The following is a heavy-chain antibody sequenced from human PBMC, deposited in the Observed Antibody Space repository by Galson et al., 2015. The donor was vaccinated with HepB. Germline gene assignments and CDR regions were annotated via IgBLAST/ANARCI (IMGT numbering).Heavy chain of an antibody. D-gene: IGHD3-3*01. CDR2: IKQDGSEK. V-gene: IGHV3-7*01. CDR3: ARGRSTTYYDFWSGPDFDY. Sequence: SLRLSCAASGFTFSSYWMSWVRQAPGKGLEWVANIKQDGSEKYYVDSVKGRFTISRDNAKNSLYLQMDSLRAEDTAVYYCARGRSTTYYDFWSGPDFDYWGQGTLVTVSS. CDR1: GFTFSSYW. J-gene: IGHJ4*02.